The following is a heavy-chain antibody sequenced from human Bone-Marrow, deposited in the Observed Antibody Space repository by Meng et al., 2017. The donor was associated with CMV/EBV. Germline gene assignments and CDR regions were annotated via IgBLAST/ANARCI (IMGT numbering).Heavy chain of an antibody. CDR2: ISYDGSNK. D-gene: IGHD3-3*01. CDR1: GFTFSSYA. V-gene: IGHV3-30*04. CDR3: AREFQNFWSGYYYYYGMDV. J-gene: IGHJ6*02. Sequence: GGSLRLSCAASGFTFSSYAMHWVRQAPGKGLEWVAVISYDGSNKYYADSVKGRFTISRDNYKNTLYLQMNSLRAEDTAVYYCAREFQNFWSGYYYYYGMDVWGQGTTVTVSS.